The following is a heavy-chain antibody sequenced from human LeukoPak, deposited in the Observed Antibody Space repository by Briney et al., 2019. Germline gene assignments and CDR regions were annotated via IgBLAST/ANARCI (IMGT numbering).Heavy chain of an antibody. Sequence: GGSLRLSCAASGFTFSSYAMSWVRQAPGKGLEWVSAISGGGGSTYYADSVKGRFTISRDNSKNTLYLQMNSLRAEDTAVYYCAKERSVYYDSSGYSGFDYWGQGTLVTDSS. V-gene: IGHV3-23*01. CDR3: AKERSVYYDSSGYSGFDY. D-gene: IGHD3-22*01. CDR1: GFTFSSYA. J-gene: IGHJ4*02. CDR2: ISGGGGST.